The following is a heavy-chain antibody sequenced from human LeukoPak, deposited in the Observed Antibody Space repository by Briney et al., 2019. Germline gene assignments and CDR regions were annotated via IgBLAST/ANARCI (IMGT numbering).Heavy chain of an antibody. D-gene: IGHD3-10*01. CDR2: INWNGGST. Sequence: PGGPLRLSCAAPGFPFDDYGMSWVRQAPGKGLEWVSGINWNGGSTVYADSVKGRFTISRDNAKNSLYLQMNSLRAEDTALYYCARDLLSSGSGFDPWGQGTLVTVSS. J-gene: IGHJ5*02. CDR3: ARDLLSSGSGFDP. CDR1: GFPFDDYG. V-gene: IGHV3-20*04.